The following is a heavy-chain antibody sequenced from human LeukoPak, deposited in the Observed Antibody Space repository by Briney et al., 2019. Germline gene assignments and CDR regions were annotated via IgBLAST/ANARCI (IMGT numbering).Heavy chain of an antibody. Sequence: SETLSLTCTVSGTSISRHYWSWLRQSAGLGLEWLGYISTAGSTTYNPSLEGRVTMSEDTSQNQLSLTLSSVTAADTAVYFCARQDGLWVGDLGGWFDFWGQGIQVTVSS. D-gene: IGHD3-10*01. CDR1: GTSISRHY. J-gene: IGHJ5*01. V-gene: IGHV4-4*09. CDR2: ISTAGST. CDR3: ARQDGLWVGDLGGWFDF.